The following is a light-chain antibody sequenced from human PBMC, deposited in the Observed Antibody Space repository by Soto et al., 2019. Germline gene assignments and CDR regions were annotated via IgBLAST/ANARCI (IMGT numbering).Light chain of an antibody. V-gene: IGLV1-40*01. CDR2: GNS. CDR3: QSYDSSLSVWV. Sequence: QSVLTQPPSVSGAPGQRVTISCTGSSSNIGAGYDVHWYQQLPGTAPKLLISGNSNRPSGVPDRFSGSKSGTSASLAITGLQAEDEADYYCQSYDSSLSVWVFGGGPKLTVL. CDR1: SSNIGAGYD. J-gene: IGLJ3*02.